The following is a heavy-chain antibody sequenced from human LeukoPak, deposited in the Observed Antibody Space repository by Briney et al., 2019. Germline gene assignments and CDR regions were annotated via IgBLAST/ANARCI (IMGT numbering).Heavy chain of an antibody. D-gene: IGHD3-16*02. V-gene: IGHV3-23*01. CDR2: ISGSGGST. CDR1: GFTFSSYA. J-gene: IGHJ4*02. CDR3: AKYKGYVWGSYRYFDY. Sequence: GGSLRLSCAASGFTFSSYAMSWVRQAPGKGLERVSAISGSGGSTYYADSVKGRFTISRDNSKNTLYLQMNSLRAEDTAVYYCAKYKGYVWGSYRYFDYWGQGTLVTVSS.